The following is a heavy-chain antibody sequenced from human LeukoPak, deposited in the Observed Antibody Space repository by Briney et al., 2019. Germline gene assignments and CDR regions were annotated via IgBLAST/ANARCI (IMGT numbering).Heavy chain of an antibody. Sequence: PSETLSLTCTVSGGSISSYYWSWIRQPPGKGLEWIGYIYYSGSTYYNPSLKSRVTISVDTSKNQFSLKLSSVTAADTAVYYCARKYCGGDCYIDYWGQGTLVTVSS. CDR3: ARKYCGGDCYIDY. D-gene: IGHD2-21*02. J-gene: IGHJ4*02. V-gene: IGHV4-59*12. CDR1: GGSISSYY. CDR2: IYYSGST.